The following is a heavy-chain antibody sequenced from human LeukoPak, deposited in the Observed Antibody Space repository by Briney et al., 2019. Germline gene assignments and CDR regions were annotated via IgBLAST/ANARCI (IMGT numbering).Heavy chain of an antibody. V-gene: IGHV3-23*01. CDR2: IGASGEST. D-gene: IGHD5-24*01. Sequence: GGSLRLSCAASGFTFSVAAMTWVRQAPGKGLEWVSLIGASGESTYYADSVKGRFTISRDNSKNTLSLQMNSLRVEDTATYFCAKDVQLSTWGLGTMVTVSS. CDR1: GFTFSVAA. J-gene: IGHJ3*01. CDR3: AKDVQLST.